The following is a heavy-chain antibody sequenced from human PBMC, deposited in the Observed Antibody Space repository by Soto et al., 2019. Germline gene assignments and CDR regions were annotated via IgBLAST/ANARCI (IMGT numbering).Heavy chain of an antibody. V-gene: IGHV3-7*01. CDR3: AREPEGLDY. J-gene: IGHJ4*02. Sequence: GGSLRLSCAASVFTFSSYWMSWVRQAPGKGLEWVANIKYDGSEKYYVDSVKGRFTISRDNAKNSLSLQMNSLRAEDTAVYYCAREPEGLDYWGPGTLVTVSS. CDR1: VFTFSSYW. CDR2: IKYDGSEK.